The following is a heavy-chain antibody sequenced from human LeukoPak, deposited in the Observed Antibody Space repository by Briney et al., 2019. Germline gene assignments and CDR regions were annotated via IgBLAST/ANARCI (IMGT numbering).Heavy chain of an antibody. CDR3: ARHYYDSSGYYSGAFDY. D-gene: IGHD3-22*01. CDR2: ISGSGGST. V-gene: IGHV3-23*01. CDR1: GFTFSSYA. Sequence: PGGSLRLSCAASGFTFSSYAMSWVRQAPGKGLEWVSAISGSGGSTYYADSVKGRFTISRDNAKNSLYLQMNSLRAEDTAVYYCARHYYDSSGYYSGAFDYWGQGTLSPSPQ. J-gene: IGHJ4*02.